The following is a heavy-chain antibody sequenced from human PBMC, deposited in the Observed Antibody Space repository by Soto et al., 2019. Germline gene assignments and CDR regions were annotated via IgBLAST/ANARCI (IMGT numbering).Heavy chain of an antibody. J-gene: IGHJ5*02. Sequence: GGSLRLSCAASGFTFSSYSMNWVRQAPGKGLEWVSSISSSSSYIYYADSVKGRFTISRDNAKNSLYLQMNSLRAEDTAVYYCARDSGSSYYDFWSGYYDRNWFDPWGQGTLVTVSS. CDR1: GFTFSSYS. D-gene: IGHD3-3*01. CDR2: ISSSSSYI. CDR3: ARDSGSSYYDFWSGYYDRNWFDP. V-gene: IGHV3-21*01.